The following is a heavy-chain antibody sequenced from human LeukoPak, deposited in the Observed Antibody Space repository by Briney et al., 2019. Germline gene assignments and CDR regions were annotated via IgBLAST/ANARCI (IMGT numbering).Heavy chain of an antibody. CDR3: ARTTPRGYYYGMDV. Sequence: PSETLSLTCAVYGGAFSGYYWSWIRQPPGKGLEWIGEINHSGSTNYNPSLKSRVTISVDTSKNQFSLKLSSVTAADTAVYYCARTTPRGYYYGMDVWGQGTTVTVSS. CDR2: INHSGST. CDR1: GGAFSGYY. V-gene: IGHV4-34*01. J-gene: IGHJ6*02. D-gene: IGHD1-26*01.